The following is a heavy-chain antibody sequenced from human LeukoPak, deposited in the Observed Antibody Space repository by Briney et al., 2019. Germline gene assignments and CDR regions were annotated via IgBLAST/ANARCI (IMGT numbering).Heavy chain of an antibody. CDR1: GFTFSGHG. CDR2: ISGSGDNT. D-gene: IGHD3-10*01. V-gene: IGHV3-23*01. Sequence: PGGSLRLSCAASGFTFSGHGMRWVRQAPGKGLQWVSAISGSGDNTYYADSVKGRFTISRDNSKNTLYLQMNNLRAEDTALYFWAKARGFAEFDCWGQGTLVTVSS. CDR3: AKARGFAEFDC. J-gene: IGHJ4*02.